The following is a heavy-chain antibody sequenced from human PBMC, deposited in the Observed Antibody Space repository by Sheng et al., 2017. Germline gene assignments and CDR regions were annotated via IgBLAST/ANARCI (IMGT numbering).Heavy chain of an antibody. CDR1: EFTFDDYV. Sequence: EVQLVESGGGVVRPGGSLRLSCAASEFTFDDYVMSWVRQAPGKGLEWVSGINWNGGSTGYADSVKGRFTISRDNAKNSLYLQMNSLRAEDTALYHCARGGTYDFPTHLDYWGQGTLVTVSS. CDR3: ARGGTYDFPTHLDY. CDR2: INWNGGST. J-gene: IGHJ4*02. D-gene: IGHD3-3*01. V-gene: IGHV3-20*01.